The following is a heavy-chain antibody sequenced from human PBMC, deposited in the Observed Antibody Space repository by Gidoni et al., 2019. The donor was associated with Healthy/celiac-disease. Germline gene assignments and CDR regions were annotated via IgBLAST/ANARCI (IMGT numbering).Heavy chain of an antibody. CDR1: GGSISRGVYS. J-gene: IGHJ5*02. CDR3: ARLFGHYDSSGYGNWFDP. CDR2: IYHSGST. D-gene: IGHD3-22*01. Sequence: QLQLQESGSALVKPSQTLSLTCAVSGGSISRGVYSWSWNRQPPVKGLGWIGYIYHSGSTYYNPSLKSRVTISVDRSKNQFSLKLSSVTAADTAVYYCARLFGHYDSSGYGNWFDPWGQGTLVTVSS. V-gene: IGHV4-30-2*01.